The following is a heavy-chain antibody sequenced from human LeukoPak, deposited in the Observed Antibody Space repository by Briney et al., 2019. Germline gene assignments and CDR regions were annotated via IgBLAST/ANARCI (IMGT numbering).Heavy chain of an antibody. CDR2: IKHSVSN. V-gene: IGHV4-34*01. J-gene: IGHJ4*02. CDR1: GGSFSGYY. Sequence: SETLSLTCAVYGGSFSGYYWSWIRQPPGKGLEWIGEIKHSVSNNYNPSIKSGVTISVDTSKNQFSLKLSSVPAADTAVYYCARRVGIAARLTPYDYWGQGTLVTVSS. D-gene: IGHD6-6*01. CDR3: ARRVGIAARLTPYDY.